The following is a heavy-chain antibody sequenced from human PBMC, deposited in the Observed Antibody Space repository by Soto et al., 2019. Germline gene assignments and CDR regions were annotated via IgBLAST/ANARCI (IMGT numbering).Heavy chain of an antibody. CDR1: GFTFSSYD. CDR2: IGTAGDT. D-gene: IGHD3-10*01. Sequence: GGSLRLSCAASGFTFSSYDMHWVRQATGKGLEWVSAIGTAGDTYYPGSVKGRFTISRENAKNSLYLQMNSLRAGDTAVYYCARGSSLVLGVISDDFVIWGQGTMVTV. J-gene: IGHJ3*02. CDR3: ARGSSLVLGVISDDFVI. V-gene: IGHV3-13*04.